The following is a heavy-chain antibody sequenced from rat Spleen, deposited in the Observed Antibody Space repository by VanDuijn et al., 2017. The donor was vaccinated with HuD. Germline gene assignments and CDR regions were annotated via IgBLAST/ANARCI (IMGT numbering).Heavy chain of an antibody. D-gene: IGHD1-1*01. Sequence: EVQLVESGGGLVQPGRSLKLSCAASGFTFSNYGMAWVRQTPTKGLEWVASISVGAVNTYYRDSVKGRFTISRDNAKITLFLQMDSLRSEDTATYYCARHAGYYSGDYIMDAWGQGASVTVSS. CDR1: GFTFSNYG. J-gene: IGHJ4*01. CDR2: ISVGAVNT. V-gene: IGHV5S13*01. CDR3: ARHAGYYSGDYIMDA.